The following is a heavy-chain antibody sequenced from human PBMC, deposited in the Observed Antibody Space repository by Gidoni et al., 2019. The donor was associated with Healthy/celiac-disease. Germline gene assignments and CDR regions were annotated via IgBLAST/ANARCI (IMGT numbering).Heavy chain of an antibody. J-gene: IGHJ6*02. CDR1: GFTFSTYG. D-gene: IGHD2-2*01. CDR3: ARDFGDIVVVPASNGMDV. CDR2: IWYDGSNK. Sequence: QVQLVESGGGVVQPGRSLRLSCAASGFTFSTYGMHWVRPAPGKGLEWVAVIWYDGSNKYYADSVKGRFTISRDNSKNTLYLQMNSLRAEDTAVYYCARDFGDIVVVPASNGMDVWGQGTTVTVSS. V-gene: IGHV3-33*01.